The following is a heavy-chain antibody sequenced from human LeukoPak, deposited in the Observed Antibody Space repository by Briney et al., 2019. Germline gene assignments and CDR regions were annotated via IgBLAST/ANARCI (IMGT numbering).Heavy chain of an antibody. D-gene: IGHD2-2*01. CDR2: ISSNGGST. Sequence: SGGSLRLSCAASGFTFSSYAMHWVRQAPGKGLEYVSAISSNGGSTYYANSVKGRFTNSRDNSKNTLYLQMGSLRAEDMAVYYCARGALGYCSSTSCFATQFGAWGQGTLVTVSS. CDR3: ARGALGYCSSTSCFATQFGA. V-gene: IGHV3-64*01. J-gene: IGHJ5*02. CDR1: GFTFSSYA.